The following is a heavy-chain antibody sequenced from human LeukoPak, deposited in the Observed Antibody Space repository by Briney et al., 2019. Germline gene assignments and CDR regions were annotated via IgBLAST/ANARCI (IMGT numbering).Heavy chain of an antibody. D-gene: IGHD2-15*01. CDR3: ARHMIHCSGGSCLPAWFDP. Sequence: PGESLKISCKGSGYSFTSYWIGWVRQMPGKGLEWMGIIYPGDSDTRYSPSFQGQVTISADKSISTAYLQWSSLKASDTAMYYCARHMIHCSGGSCLPAWFDPWGQGTLVTVSS. J-gene: IGHJ5*02. CDR2: IYPGDSDT. V-gene: IGHV5-51*01. CDR1: GYSFTSYW.